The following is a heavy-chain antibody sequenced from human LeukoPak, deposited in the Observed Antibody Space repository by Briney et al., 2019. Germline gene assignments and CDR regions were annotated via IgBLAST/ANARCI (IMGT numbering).Heavy chain of an antibody. J-gene: IGHJ4*02. Sequence: SETLSLTCAVYGGSFSGYYWSWIRQPPGKGPEWIGEINHSVSTNYNPSLKSRVTISVDTSKNQFSLKLSSVTAADTAVYYCARARFVVVVAAHFDYWGQGTLVTVSS. CDR2: INHSVST. D-gene: IGHD2-15*01. CDR1: GGSFSGYY. CDR3: ARARFVVVVAAHFDY. V-gene: IGHV4-34*01.